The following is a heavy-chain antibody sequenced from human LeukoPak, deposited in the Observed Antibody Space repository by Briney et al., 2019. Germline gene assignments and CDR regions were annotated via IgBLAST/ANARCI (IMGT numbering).Heavy chain of an antibody. J-gene: IGHJ5*02. CDR1: GFTFSSYA. CDR2: ISYDGSNK. V-gene: IGHV3-30*04. CDR3: ASNKRLDP. Sequence: GRSLRLSCAASGFTFSSYAMHWVRQAPGKRLEWVAVISYDGSNKYYADSVKGRFTISRDNSKNTLYLQMNSLRAEDTAVYYCASNKRLDPWGQGTLVTVSS.